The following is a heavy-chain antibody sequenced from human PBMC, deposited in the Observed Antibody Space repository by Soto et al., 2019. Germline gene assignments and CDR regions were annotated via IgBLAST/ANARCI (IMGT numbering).Heavy chain of an antibody. Sequence: QVQLVQSGAEVKKPGSSVKVSCKASGGTFSSYAISWVRQAPGQGLEWMGGIIPIFGTANYAQKFQGRVTITADESTSTAYMELSSLRSEDTAVYYCAREFQGLTMVRGVNNWFDPWGQGTLVTVSS. CDR3: AREFQGLTMVRGVNNWFDP. V-gene: IGHV1-69*01. J-gene: IGHJ5*02. CDR2: IIPIFGTA. CDR1: GGTFSSYA. D-gene: IGHD3-10*01.